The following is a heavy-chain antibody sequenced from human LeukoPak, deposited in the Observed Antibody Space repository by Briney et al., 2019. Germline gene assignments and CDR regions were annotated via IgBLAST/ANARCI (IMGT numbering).Heavy chain of an antibody. CDR1: GFTFSSYA. D-gene: IGHD1-1*01. Sequence: GGSLRLSCAASGFTFSSYAMRWVRQAPGKGLEWVSTISNSGGNTYYADSVKGRFTISRDNSENTLYLQMKSLTAEDTAIYYCAKATGTLGNWGQGTLVTVSS. V-gene: IGHV3-23*01. CDR3: AKATGTLGN. CDR2: ISNSGGNT. J-gene: IGHJ4*02.